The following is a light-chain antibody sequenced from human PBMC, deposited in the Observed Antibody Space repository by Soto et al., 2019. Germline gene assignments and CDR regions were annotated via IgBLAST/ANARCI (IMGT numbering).Light chain of an antibody. J-gene: IGKJ1*01. CDR2: AAS. CDR1: QGISNY. CDR3: QKYDSAPWT. V-gene: IGKV1-27*01. Sequence: DIEMTQSPSSLSASVGDRVTITCRASQGISNYLAWYQQRPGKVPKLLIYAASTLQSGVPSRFSGSGSGTDITLTISSLQPEDVATYYCQKYDSAPWTFGQGTEVEIK.